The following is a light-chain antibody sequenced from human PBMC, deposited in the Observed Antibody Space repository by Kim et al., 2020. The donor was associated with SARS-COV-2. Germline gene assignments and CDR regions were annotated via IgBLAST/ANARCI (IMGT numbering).Light chain of an antibody. Sequence: SPGERATLACRAIKTVSSTYLACYNQRPGQAPRLLISGTFNRATGIPDRFSGSGSGTDFTLTISRVEPEDVGVYYCQQYGGSISYTFGQGTKLEIK. CDR3: QQYGGSISYT. CDR1: KTVSSTY. V-gene: IGKV3-20*01. CDR2: GTF. J-gene: IGKJ2*01.